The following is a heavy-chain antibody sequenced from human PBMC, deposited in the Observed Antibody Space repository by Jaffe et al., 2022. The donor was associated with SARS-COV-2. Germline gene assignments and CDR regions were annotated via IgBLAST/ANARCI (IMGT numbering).Heavy chain of an antibody. Sequence: QVQLQESGPGLVKPSETLSLTCTVSGASISSGDYYWTWNRQPPGEGLEWIGYVHYSGSTYYNPSLKSRVTISLDTSKNQFSLKLSSVTAADTAVYYCARRSETGRVWFDPWGQGALVTVSS. CDR3: ARRSETGRVWFDP. J-gene: IGHJ5*02. CDR1: GASISSGDYY. D-gene: IGHD1-1*01. CDR2: VHYSGST. V-gene: IGHV4-31*03.